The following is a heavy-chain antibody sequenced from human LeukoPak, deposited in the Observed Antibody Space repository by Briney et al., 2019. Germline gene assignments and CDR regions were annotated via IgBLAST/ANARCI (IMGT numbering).Heavy chain of an antibody. V-gene: IGHV3-23*01. J-gene: IGHJ4*02. Sequence: GGSLRLSCAASGFTFSSYAMSWVRQAPVKELEWVSAISGSGGSTYYADSVKGRFTISRDNSKNTLYLQMNSLRAEDTAVYYGAKVLQRWLQFPSLVYWGQGTLVTVSS. D-gene: IGHD5-24*01. CDR1: GFTFSSYA. CDR2: ISGSGGST. CDR3: AKVLQRWLQFPSLVY.